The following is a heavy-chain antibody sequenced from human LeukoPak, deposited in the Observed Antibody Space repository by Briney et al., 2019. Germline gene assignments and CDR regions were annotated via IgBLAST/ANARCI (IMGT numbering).Heavy chain of an antibody. CDR3: TRVPYWGYCSSTSCYTARNYYYYMDV. J-gene: IGHJ6*03. D-gene: IGHD2-2*02. Sequence: GGSLRLSCTASGFTFGDYAMSWVRQAPGKGLEWVGFIRSKAHGGTTEYAASVKGRFTISRDDSKSIAYLQMNSLKTEDTAVYYCTRVPYWGYCSSTSCYTARNYYYYMDVWGKGTTVTVSS. V-gene: IGHV3-49*04. CDR2: IRSKAHGGTT. CDR1: GFTFGDYA.